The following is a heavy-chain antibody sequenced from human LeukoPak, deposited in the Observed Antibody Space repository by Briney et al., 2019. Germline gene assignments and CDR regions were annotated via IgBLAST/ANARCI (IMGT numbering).Heavy chain of an antibody. D-gene: IGHD1-26*01. CDR2: INHGGST. J-gene: IGHJ4*02. CDR3: ARHGPVGATNFDY. CDR1: GFTFSDHY. Sequence: GSLRLSCAASGFTFSDHYIDWVRQAPGKGLEWVGYINHGGSTNYNSSLKSRVTISVDMSKSQFSLKLSSVTAADTAVYYCARHGPVGATNFDYWGQGTQVTVSS. V-gene: IGHV4-59*08.